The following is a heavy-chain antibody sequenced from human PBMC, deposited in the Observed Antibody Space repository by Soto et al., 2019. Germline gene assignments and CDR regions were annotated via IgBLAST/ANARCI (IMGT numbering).Heavy chain of an antibody. CDR1: GGTFSSYA. Sequence: GASVKVSCKASGGTFSSYAISWVRQAPGQGLEWMGGIIPIFGTANYAQKFQGRVTITADESTSTAYMELSSLRSEDTAVYYCAREGSYYDSSGNVDYWGQGTLVTVSS. D-gene: IGHD3-22*01. J-gene: IGHJ4*02. CDR3: AREGSYYDSSGNVDY. CDR2: IIPIFGTA. V-gene: IGHV1-69*13.